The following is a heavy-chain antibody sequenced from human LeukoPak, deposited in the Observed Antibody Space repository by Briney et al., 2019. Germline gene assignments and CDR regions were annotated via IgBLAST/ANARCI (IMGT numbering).Heavy chain of an antibody. CDR1: GGSISTSSYY. Sequence: PSETLSLTCTVSGGSISTSSYYWGWIRQPPGKGLEWIGSIYYSGNIYYNPSLKSRVAISVDTSNNQFSLKLSSVTAADTAVYYCARDQGAFDMWGQGTMVTVSS. J-gene: IGHJ3*02. V-gene: IGHV4-39*07. CDR3: ARDQGAFDM. CDR2: IYYSGNI.